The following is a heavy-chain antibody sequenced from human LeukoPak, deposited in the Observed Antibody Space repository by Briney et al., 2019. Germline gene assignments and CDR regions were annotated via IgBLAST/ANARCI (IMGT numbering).Heavy chain of an antibody. Sequence: GASVKVSCKASGYTVTSYGISWVRQAPGQGLEWMGWISAYNGNTNYAQKLQGRVTMTTDTSTSTAYMELRSLRSDDTAVYYCARVPIVGATRVAFDIWGQGTMVTVSS. CDR3: ARVPIVGATRVAFDI. V-gene: IGHV1-18*01. J-gene: IGHJ3*02. D-gene: IGHD1-26*01. CDR1: GYTVTSYG. CDR2: ISAYNGNT.